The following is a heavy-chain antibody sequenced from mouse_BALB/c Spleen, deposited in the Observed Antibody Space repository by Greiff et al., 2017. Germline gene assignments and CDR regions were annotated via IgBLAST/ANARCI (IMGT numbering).Heavy chain of an antibody. J-gene: IGHJ3*01. D-gene: IGHD1-1*01. Sequence: EVMLVESGGGLVQPGGSLKLSCAASGFTFSSYGMSWVRQTPDKRLELVATINSNGGSTYYPDSVKGRFTISRDNAKNTLYLQMSSLKSEDTAMYYCARDYYGSSFAYWGQGTLVTVSA. CDR2: INSNGGST. CDR1: GFTFSSYG. V-gene: IGHV5-6-3*01. CDR3: ARDYYGSSFAY.